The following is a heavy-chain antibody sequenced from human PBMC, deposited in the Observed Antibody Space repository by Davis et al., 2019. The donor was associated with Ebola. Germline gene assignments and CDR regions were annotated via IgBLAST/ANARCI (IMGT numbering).Heavy chain of an antibody. CDR2: ISSSSSTI. CDR3: ATVAYYDIFYYYGMDV. V-gene: IGHV3-48*02. D-gene: IGHD3-9*01. CDR1: GFTFSSYS. Sequence: GGSLRLSCAASGFTFSSYSMNWVRQAPGKGLEWVSYISSSSSTIYYADSVKGRFTISRDNAKNSLYLQMNSLRDEDTAVYYCATVAYYDIFYYYGMDVWGKGTTVTVSS. J-gene: IGHJ6*04.